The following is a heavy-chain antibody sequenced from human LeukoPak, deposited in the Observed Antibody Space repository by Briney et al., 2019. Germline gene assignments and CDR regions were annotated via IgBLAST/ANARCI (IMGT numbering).Heavy chain of an antibody. V-gene: IGHV4-59*01. CDR1: GGSISSYY. Sequence: SETLSLTCTVSGGSISSYYWSWIRQPPGKGLEWIGYIYYSGSTNYNPSLKSRVTISVDTSKNQFSLKLSSVTAADTAVYYCARLDIPGIAARWGQGTLVTVSS. CDR3: ARLDIPGIAAR. D-gene: IGHD6-25*01. J-gene: IGHJ4*02. CDR2: IYYSGST.